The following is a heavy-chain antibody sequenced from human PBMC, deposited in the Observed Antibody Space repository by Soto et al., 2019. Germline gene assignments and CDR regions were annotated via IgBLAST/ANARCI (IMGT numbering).Heavy chain of an antibody. CDR3: ATDEGSGIGYYYGMDV. Sequence: EVQLVESGGGLVKPGGSLRLSCAVSGLTFSNAWMSWVRQAPGKGLEWVARIKSKSEGGTTAYAAPVKGRFTISRDDSKNTVYLQTNSLKIEDTAVYYCATDEGSGIGYYYGMDVWGQGTTVTVSS. CDR2: IKSKSEGGTT. CDR1: GLTFSNAW. V-gene: IGHV3-15*01. D-gene: IGHD6-13*01. J-gene: IGHJ6*02.